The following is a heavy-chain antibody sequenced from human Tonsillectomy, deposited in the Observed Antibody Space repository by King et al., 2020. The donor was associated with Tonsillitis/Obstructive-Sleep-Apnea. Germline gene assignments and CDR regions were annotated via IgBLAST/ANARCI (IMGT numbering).Heavy chain of an antibody. CDR1: GFTFSSYA. CDR3: AKDRYEHYDFWSGTTDY. V-gene: IGHV3-23*04. D-gene: IGHD3-3*01. CDR2: ISGSGGST. Sequence: VQLVESGGGLVQPGGSLRLSCAASGFTFSSYAMSWVRQAPGKGLEWVSAISGSGGSTYYADSVKGRFTISRDNSKNTLYLLMNSLRAEDTAVYYCAKDRYEHYDFWSGTTDYWGQGTLVTVSS. J-gene: IGHJ4*02.